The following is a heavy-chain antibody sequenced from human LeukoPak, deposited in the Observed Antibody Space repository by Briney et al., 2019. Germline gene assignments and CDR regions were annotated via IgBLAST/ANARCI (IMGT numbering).Heavy chain of an antibody. CDR2: INHSGTT. CDR3: ARTPSIAARPFDY. D-gene: IGHD6-6*01. Sequence: PSETLSLTCAVYGGSFGGYYWSWIRQPPGKGLDWIGEINHSGTTNYNPSLESRVTISVVTSNSQFSLKLSSVTAADTAVYYRARTPSIAARPFDYWGQGTLVTVSS. V-gene: IGHV4-34*01. J-gene: IGHJ4*02. CDR1: GGSFGGYY.